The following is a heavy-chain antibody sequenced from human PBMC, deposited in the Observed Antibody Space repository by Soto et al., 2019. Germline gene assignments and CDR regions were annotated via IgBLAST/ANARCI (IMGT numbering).Heavy chain of an antibody. V-gene: IGHV1-69*12. Sequence: QVQLVQSGAEVKKPGSSVKVSCKASGDNFNSYALSWVRQAPGQGLEWMGGIIPIFATAKYAQKVQGRVTITADESTSTAYMELSSLRSEDTAVYYCARGGLLTVTMNIDYWGQRTLVTVSS. J-gene: IGHJ4*02. CDR3: ARGGLLTVTMNIDY. CDR2: IIPIFATA. D-gene: IGHD4-17*01. CDR1: GDNFNSYA.